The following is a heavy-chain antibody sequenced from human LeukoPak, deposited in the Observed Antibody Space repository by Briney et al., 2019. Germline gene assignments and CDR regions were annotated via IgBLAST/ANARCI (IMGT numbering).Heavy chain of an antibody. Sequence: LSGGSLRLSCAASGFTFSSYGMHWVCQAPGKGLEWVAVIWYDGSNKYYADSVKGRFTISRDNSKNTLYLQMNSLRAEDTAVYYCARAKDFRSYYFDYWGQGTLVTVSS. CDR2: IWYDGSNK. D-gene: IGHD3-3*01. CDR1: GFTFSSYG. CDR3: ARAKDFRSYYFDY. V-gene: IGHV3-33*01. J-gene: IGHJ4*02.